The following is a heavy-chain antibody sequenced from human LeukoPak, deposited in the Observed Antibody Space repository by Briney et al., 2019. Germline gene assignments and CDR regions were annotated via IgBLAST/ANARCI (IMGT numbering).Heavy chain of an antibody. CDR2: IYFSGST. J-gene: IGHJ4*02. Sequence: SQTLSLTCAVSGGSISSGGYSWTWIRQPPGKGLEWIGNIYFSGSTYYKQSLKSRVTISVDTSKNQFSLKLSSVTAADTAVYYCARVTGYMIEDYFDYWGQGTLVTVSS. D-gene: IGHD3-22*01. CDR1: GGSISSGGYS. V-gene: IGHV4-30-2*03. CDR3: ARVTGYMIEDYFDY.